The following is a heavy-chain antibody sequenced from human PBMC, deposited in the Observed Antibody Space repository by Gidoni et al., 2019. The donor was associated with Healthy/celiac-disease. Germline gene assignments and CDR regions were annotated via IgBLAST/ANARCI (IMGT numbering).Heavy chain of an antibody. CDR1: GGSFSGYY. V-gene: IGHV4-34*01. J-gene: IGHJ4*02. CDR3: ARGAMVDY. CDR2: INHSGST. Sequence: QVQLQQWGAGLLKPSETLSLTCAVYGGSFSGYYWIWIRQPPGKGLEWIGEINHSGSTNYNPSLKSRVTISVDTSKNQFSLKLSSVTAADTAVYYCARGAMVDYWGQGTLVTVSS.